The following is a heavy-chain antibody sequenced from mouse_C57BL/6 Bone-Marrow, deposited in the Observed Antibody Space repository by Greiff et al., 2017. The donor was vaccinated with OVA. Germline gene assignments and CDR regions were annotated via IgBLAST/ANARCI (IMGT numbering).Heavy chain of an antibody. V-gene: IGHV1-69*01. D-gene: IGHD2-2*01. CDR3: ARDGNDAMDY. CDR1: GYTFTSYW. CDR2: IDPSDSYT. Sequence: QVQLQQPGAELVMPGASVKLSCKASGYTFTSYWMHWVKQRPGQGLEWIGEIDPSDSYTNYNQKFKGKSTLTVDKSSSTAYMQLSSLTSEDSAVYYCARDGNDAMDYWGQGTSVTISS. J-gene: IGHJ4*01.